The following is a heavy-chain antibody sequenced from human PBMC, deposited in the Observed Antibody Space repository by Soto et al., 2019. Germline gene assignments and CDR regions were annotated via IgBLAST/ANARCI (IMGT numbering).Heavy chain of an antibody. CDR2: ISGSGGNT. CDR3: AKDGSQSDSSSWYY. V-gene: IGHV3-23*01. J-gene: IGHJ4*02. D-gene: IGHD6-13*01. CDR1: GFTFSSYA. Sequence: GVSLRLSCAASGFTFSSYAMNWVRQVPGKGLEWVSSISGSGGNTYYAGSVKGRFTISRDNSKNTLYLQMNSLRAEDTAVYYCAKDGSQSDSSSWYYWGRGTLVTVSS.